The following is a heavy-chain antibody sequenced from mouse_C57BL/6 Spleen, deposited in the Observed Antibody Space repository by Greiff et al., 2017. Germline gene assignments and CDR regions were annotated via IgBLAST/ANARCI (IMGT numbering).Heavy chain of an antibody. CDR3: AREGAQATYYAMDY. J-gene: IGHJ4*01. Sequence: QVQLKESGAELVKPGASVKISCKASGYAFSSYWMNWVKQRPGKGLEWIGQIYPGDGDTNYNGKFKGKATLTADKSSSTAYMQLSSLTSEDSAVYFCAREGAQATYYAMDYWGQGTSVTVSS. D-gene: IGHD3-2*02. CDR1: GYAFSSYW. V-gene: IGHV1-80*01. CDR2: IYPGDGDT.